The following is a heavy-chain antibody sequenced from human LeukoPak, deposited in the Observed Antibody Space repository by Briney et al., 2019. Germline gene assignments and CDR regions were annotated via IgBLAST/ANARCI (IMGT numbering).Heavy chain of an antibody. D-gene: IGHD6-19*01. CDR3: ATESRWSSGHDYYYYGMDV. V-gene: IGHV1-24*01. CDR1: GYTLTELS. CDR2: FDPEDGET. J-gene: IGHJ6*02. Sequence: ASVKVSCTVSGYTLTELSMHWVRQAPGKGLEWMGGFDPEDGETIYAQKFQGRVTMTEDTSTDTAYMELSSLRSEDTAVYYCATESRWSSGHDYYYYGMDVWGQGTTVTVSS.